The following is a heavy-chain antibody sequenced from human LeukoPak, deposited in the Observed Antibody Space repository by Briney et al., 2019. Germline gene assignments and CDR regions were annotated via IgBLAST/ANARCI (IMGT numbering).Heavy chain of an antibody. V-gene: IGHV1-18*01. CDR2: TSAYNGNT. Sequence: GASVKVSCKASGYTFTSYGISLVRQSPGQGLEWMVWTSAYNGNTNYAQKLQVRVTMTTDTSTTTAYMGLRSLRSGGAAVYYCARDGVGASDSNYYYYYMDVWGKGTTVTVSS. CDR1: GYTFTSYG. J-gene: IGHJ6*03. D-gene: IGHD1-26*01. CDR3: ARDGVGASDSNYYYYYMDV.